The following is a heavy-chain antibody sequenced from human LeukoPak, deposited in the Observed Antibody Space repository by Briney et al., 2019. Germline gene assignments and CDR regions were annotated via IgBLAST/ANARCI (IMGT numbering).Heavy chain of an antibody. V-gene: IGHV4-59*13. CDR3: ARDRSDGSCYYGYYFDY. CDR2: IYYRGCT. CDR1: GGSIGSYY. Sequence: PSDTLSLICIVSGGSIGSYYWLWIPQPPGKGLEWIGHIYYRGCTDYNPSPRGRVTISVDKSKNQLSLRLSSVTAADTAVYYCARDRSDGSCYYGYYFDYGGQGTLVSVSS. D-gene: IGHD3-22*01. J-gene: IGHJ4*02.